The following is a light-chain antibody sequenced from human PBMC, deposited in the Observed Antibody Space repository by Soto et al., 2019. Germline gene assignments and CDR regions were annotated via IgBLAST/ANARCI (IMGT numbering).Light chain of an antibody. Sequence: QAVVTQPPSASGSPGQSVTISCTGTSSDVGGYNFVSWFQQSPGKAPKLMIYEVSKRPSGVPDRFSGSKSGNTASLTVSGLQADDEADYYCSSYAGSDNFVVFGGGTKVTVL. CDR2: EVS. V-gene: IGLV2-8*01. CDR1: SSDVGGYNF. J-gene: IGLJ2*01. CDR3: SSYAGSDNFVV.